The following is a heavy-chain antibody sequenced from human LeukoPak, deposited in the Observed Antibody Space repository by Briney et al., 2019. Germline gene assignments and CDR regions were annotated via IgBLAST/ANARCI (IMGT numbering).Heavy chain of an antibody. CDR1: GFTFNSYW. V-gene: IGHV3-7*01. D-gene: IGHD3-3*01. Sequence: GGSLRLSCAASGFTFNSYWMTWVRQAPGKGLEWVANIKQDGSEKHYVDSVKGRFTISRDNAKNSLYLQMNSLRAEDTAVYYCATDTYYDFWSGYGDAFDIWGQGTMVTVSS. CDR3: ATDTYYDFWSGYGDAFDI. J-gene: IGHJ3*02. CDR2: IKQDGSEK.